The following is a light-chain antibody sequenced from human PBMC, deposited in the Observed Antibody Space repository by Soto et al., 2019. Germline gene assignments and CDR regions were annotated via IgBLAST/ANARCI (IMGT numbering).Light chain of an antibody. CDR2: GAS. CDR1: PSVSSN. Sequence: EIVMTQSPATLSVSPGERATLSCRASPSVSSNLAWYQQKPGQAPRLLIYGASTRATGIPARFSGSGSGTEFTLTISSLQSEGFAVYYCQHYNNWPRTFGQGTKVEIK. J-gene: IGKJ1*01. CDR3: QHYNNWPRT. V-gene: IGKV3-15*01.